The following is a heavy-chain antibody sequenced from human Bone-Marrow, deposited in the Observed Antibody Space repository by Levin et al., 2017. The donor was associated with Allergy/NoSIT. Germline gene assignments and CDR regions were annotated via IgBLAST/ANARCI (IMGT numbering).Heavy chain of an antibody. D-gene: IGHD1-1*01. CDR3: AREGGWNLDD. Sequence: GGSLRLSCAASGFTFSPYSIAWVRQAPGKGLEWVSYIRGDDGTTYYADSVKGRFTMSRDNAKNSLYLQMNSLRAEDTAVYYCAREGGWNLDDWGQGTLVTVSS. V-gene: IGHV3-48*04. CDR1: GFTFSPYS. J-gene: IGHJ4*02. CDR2: IRGDDGTT.